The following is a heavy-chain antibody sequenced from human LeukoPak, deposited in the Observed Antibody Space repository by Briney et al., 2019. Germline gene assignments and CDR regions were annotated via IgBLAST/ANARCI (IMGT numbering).Heavy chain of an antibody. CDR1: GGSISSGGYY. CDR3: ARRGTITGTHVDRVAFDI. J-gene: IGHJ3*02. D-gene: IGHD1/OR15-1a*01. V-gene: IGHV4-30-2*01. CDR2: IYHSGST. Sequence: SSETLSLTCTVSGGSISSGGYYWSWIRQPPGKGLEWIGYIYHSGSTYYNPSLKSRVTISVDRSKNQFSLKLSSVTAADTAVYYCARRGTITGTHVDRVAFDIWGQGTMVTVSS.